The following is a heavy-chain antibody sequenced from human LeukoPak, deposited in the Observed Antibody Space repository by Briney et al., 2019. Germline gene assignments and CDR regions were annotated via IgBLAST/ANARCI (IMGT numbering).Heavy chain of an antibody. CDR3: ARDPYCTSTTCYASGTYFDY. D-gene: IGHD2-2*01. CDR1: GFTFSGYG. J-gene: IGHJ4*02. CDR2: IWHDGYNK. Sequence: GSLRLSCAASGFTFSGYGMYWVRQAPGKGLEWVAVIWHDGYNKYYADSVKGRFTISRDNSKDRLYLEMNSLRAEDTAVYYCARDPYCTSTTCYASGTYFDYWGQGTLVTVSS. V-gene: IGHV3-33*07.